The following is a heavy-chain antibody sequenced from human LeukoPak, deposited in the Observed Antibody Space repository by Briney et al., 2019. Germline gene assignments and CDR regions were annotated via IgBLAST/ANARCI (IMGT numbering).Heavy chain of an antibody. CDR2: IYYSGST. CDR1: GGSISSSSYY. D-gene: IGHD3-22*01. J-gene: IGHJ4*02. CDR3: ARMTYYYDSSGQPVETAGY. Sequence: SETLSLTCTVSGGSISSSSYYWGWIRQPPGKGLEWIGSIYYSGSTYYNPSLKRRVTISVDTSKNQFSLKLSSVTAADTAVYYCARMTYYYDSSGQPVETAGYWGQGTLVTVSS. V-gene: IGHV4-39*07.